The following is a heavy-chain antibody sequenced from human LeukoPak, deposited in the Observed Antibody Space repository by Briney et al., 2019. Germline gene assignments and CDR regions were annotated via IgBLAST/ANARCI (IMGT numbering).Heavy chain of an antibody. Sequence: SETLSLTCAVSGASVSGSNYYRGWIRQPPGKGLEWIGNIYSSGSTYYNASLQSRVTISIDTSKNQFSLRLNSVTAADTAMYYCAKSGGYGLIDYWGQGTRVTVSS. CDR3: AKSGGYGLIDY. CDR1: GASVSGSNYY. V-gene: IGHV4-39*01. D-gene: IGHD1-26*01. J-gene: IGHJ4*02. CDR2: IYSSGST.